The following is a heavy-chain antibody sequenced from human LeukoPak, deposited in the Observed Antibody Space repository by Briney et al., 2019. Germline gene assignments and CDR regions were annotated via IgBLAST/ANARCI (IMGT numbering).Heavy chain of an antibody. CDR1: GFTFSDYD. CDR3: AKDSGLVAYFQH. Sequence: QPGRSLTLSCAASGFTFSDYDMHWVRQAPGKGLEWVAVISSDGSNKYYADSVKGRFTISRDTSKNTLYLQMNSLRPEDTAVYYCAKDSGLVAYFQHWGQGTLVTVSS. D-gene: IGHD2-8*02. CDR2: ISSDGSNK. J-gene: IGHJ1*01. V-gene: IGHV3-30*18.